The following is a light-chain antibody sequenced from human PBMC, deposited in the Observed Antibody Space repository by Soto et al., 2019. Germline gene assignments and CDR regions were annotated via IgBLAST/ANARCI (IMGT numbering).Light chain of an antibody. CDR2: YVS. V-gene: IGLV2-14*01. Sequence: QSVLTQPASVSGSPGQSITISCTGTSSDVGGYNYVSWYQQHPGKAPKLMIYYVSNRPSGVSNRFSGSKSGNTASLTISGLQAEDEADYYCSSYTSSSTPLVFGTGTKLTVL. J-gene: IGLJ1*01. CDR3: SSYTSSSTPLV. CDR1: SSDVGGYNY.